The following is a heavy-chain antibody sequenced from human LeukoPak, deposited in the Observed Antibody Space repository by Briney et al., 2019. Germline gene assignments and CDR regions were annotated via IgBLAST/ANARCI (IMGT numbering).Heavy chain of an antibody. CDR3: ARELPRGSGSYYLYNWFDP. V-gene: IGHV4-34*09. CDR1: GESFSGYY. D-gene: IGHD3-10*01. Sequence: SETLSLTCAVYGESFSGYYWSWIRQPPGKGLEWLGEVNHSGSTNYNPSLKSRVTISVDTSKNQFSLKLSSVTAADTAVYYCARELPRGSGSYYLYNWFDPWGQGTLVTVSS. CDR2: VNHSGST. J-gene: IGHJ5*02.